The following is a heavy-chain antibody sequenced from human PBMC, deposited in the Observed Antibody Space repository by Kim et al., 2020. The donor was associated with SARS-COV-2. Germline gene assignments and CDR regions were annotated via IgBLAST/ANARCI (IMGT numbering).Heavy chain of an antibody. V-gene: IGHV3-15*01. CDR2: IKSKTDGGTT. CDR1: GFTFSNAW. CDR3: TVYYYDSSGYYWGGLRYNWFDP. J-gene: IGHJ5*02. Sequence: GGSLRLSCAASGFTFSNAWMSWVRQAPGKGLEWVGRIKSKTDGGTTDYAAPVKGRFTISRDDSKNTLYLQMNSLKTEDTAVYYCTVYYYDSSGYYWGGLRYNWFDPWGQGTLVTVSS. D-gene: IGHD3-22*01.